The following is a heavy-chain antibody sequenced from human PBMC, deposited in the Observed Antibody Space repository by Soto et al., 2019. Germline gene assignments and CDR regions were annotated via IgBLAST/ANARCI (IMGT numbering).Heavy chain of an antibody. D-gene: IGHD6-13*01. Sequence: ESGGGVVQPGGSLRLSCATSGFTFSSYGMHWVRQAPGKGLEWVALIWYDGTEKYYADSVKGRFTISRDNSKDTLYLQMNSLRAEDTAVYYCASRGIAAVDFDYWGQGALVTVSS. CDR1: GFTFSSYG. CDR3: ASRGIAAVDFDY. V-gene: IGHV3-33*01. J-gene: IGHJ4*02. CDR2: IWYDGTEK.